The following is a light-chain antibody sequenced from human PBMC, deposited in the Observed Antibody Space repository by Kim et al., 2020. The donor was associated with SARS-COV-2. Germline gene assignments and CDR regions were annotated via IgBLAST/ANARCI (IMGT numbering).Light chain of an antibody. Sequence: GQSITISCTATSSDVGGYNYVSWYQQHPGNAPKRMIYDVSNRPSGVSNRFSGSKSGNTASLTISGLQAEDEADYYCSSYTSSSTRVFGGGTKLTVL. J-gene: IGLJ3*02. CDR1: SSDVGGYNY. V-gene: IGLV2-14*03. CDR2: DVS. CDR3: SSYTSSSTRV.